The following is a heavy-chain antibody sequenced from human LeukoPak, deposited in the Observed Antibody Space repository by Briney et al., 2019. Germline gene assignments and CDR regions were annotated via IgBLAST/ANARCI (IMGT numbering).Heavy chain of an antibody. CDR1: GYTFADYY. CDR2: IYPKSGGT. J-gene: IGHJ6*02. D-gene: IGHD3-10*01. Sequence: ASVKVSCKTSGYTFADYYIHWVRQAPGQGLGWMGWIYPKSGGTNSAQKFQDRVTMTRDTSISTAYMELSRLRFDDTAVYYCARDRKGGSSGSYYNYGMDVWGQGTTVTVSS. CDR3: ARDRKGGSSGSYYNYGMDV. V-gene: IGHV1-2*02.